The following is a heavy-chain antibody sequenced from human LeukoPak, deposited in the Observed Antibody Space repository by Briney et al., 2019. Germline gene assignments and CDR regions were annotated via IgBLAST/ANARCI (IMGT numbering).Heavy chain of an antibody. CDR2: ISAYNGNT. CDR3: ARWGYDILTNYYYYGMDV. J-gene: IGHJ6*02. V-gene: IGHV1-18*01. Sequence: ASVKVSCKASGYTFTSYGISWVRQAPGQGLEWMGWISAYNGNTNYAQKFQGRVTMTRNTSISTAYMELSSLRSEDTAVYYCARWGYDILTNYYYYGMDVWGQGTTVTVSS. CDR1: GYTFTSYG. D-gene: IGHD3-9*01.